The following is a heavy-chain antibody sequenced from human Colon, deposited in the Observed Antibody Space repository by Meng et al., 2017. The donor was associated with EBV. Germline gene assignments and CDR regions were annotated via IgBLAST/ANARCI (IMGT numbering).Heavy chain of an antibody. CDR3: SRVSVRSFDP. V-gene: IGHV4-61*01. Sequence: VQLQASGPGLRKPSQTLSLTCAVSGVSIHICCYYLSWLRHPPGKGLEWISYIYYIGGTNYNPSLKRRLTISLATSKKQFSLSLRSVTAADTAVYYCSRVSVRSFDPWGQGTLVTVSS. CDR1: GVSIHICCYY. J-gene: IGHJ5*02. CDR2: IYYIGGT. D-gene: IGHD2-8*01.